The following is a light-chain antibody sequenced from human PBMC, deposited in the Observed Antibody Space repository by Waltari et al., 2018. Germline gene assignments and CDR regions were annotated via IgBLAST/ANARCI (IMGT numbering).Light chain of an antibody. CDR2: FAS. CDR3: MQSLQNSVT. CDR1: QSLQHRNGYNY. Sequence: DILMTQSPVSLSGTPGDQASISCTSSQSLQHRNGYNYLDWYLQKPGLSPQLLIYFASYRASGVPDRFSGSGSVTDFTLRISRVEAEDAGVYYCMQSLQNSVTFGQGTRLEIK. V-gene: IGKV2-28*01. J-gene: IGKJ5*01.